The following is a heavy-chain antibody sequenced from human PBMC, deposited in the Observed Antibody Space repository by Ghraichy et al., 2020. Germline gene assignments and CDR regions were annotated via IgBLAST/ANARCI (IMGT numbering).Heavy chain of an antibody. CDR1: GFTFSSYG. Sequence: GGSLRLSCAASGFTFSSYGMHWVRQAPGKGLEWVAFIRYDGSNKYYADSVKGRFTISRDNSKNTLYLQMNSLRAEDTAVYYCAKDLNYYDSSGYWGDYWGQGPLVTVSS. D-gene: IGHD3-22*01. CDR3: AKDLNYYDSSGYWGDY. CDR2: IRYDGSNK. V-gene: IGHV3-30*02. J-gene: IGHJ4*02.